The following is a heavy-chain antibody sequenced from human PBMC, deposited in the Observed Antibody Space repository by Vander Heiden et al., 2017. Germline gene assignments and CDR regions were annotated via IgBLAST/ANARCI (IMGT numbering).Heavy chain of an antibody. CDR2: IYYSGST. CDR3: ARHKVGATDAFDI. CDR1: GGSISSSSYY. D-gene: IGHD1-26*01. V-gene: IGHV4-39*01. J-gene: IGHJ3*02. Sequence: QLQLQESGPGLVKPSETLSLTCTVSGGSISSSSYYWGWIRQPPGKGLEWIGSIYYSGSTYYNPSLKSRVTISVDTSKNQFSLKLSSVTAADTAVYYCARHKVGATDAFDIWGQGTMVTVSS.